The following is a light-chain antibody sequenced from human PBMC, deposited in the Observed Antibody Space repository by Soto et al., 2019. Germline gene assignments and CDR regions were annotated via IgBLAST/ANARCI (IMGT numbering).Light chain of an antibody. J-gene: IGKJ1*01. CDR2: AAS. CDR1: QAIDNY. CDR3: QQYSRYST. Sequence: IQMTQSPSSLSASVGDRVTLICRASQAIDNYLNWYQQKPGRAPKLLIYAASSLQSGVPSRFSGSGSGTDFTLTISSLQPDDFATYYCQQYSRYSTFGQGTKVDIK. V-gene: IGKV1-39*01.